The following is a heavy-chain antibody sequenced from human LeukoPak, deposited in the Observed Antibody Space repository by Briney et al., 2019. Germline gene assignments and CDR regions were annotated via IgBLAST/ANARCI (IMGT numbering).Heavy chain of an antibody. CDR1: GFTFSSYG. V-gene: IGHV3-30*18. CDR3: AKGFTGMDF. Sequence: GGSLRLSCAAPGFTFSSYGMHWVRQAPGKGLEWVAVISYDGSNNYYADSVKGRFSISRDNSRNTLYLQMNGLRAEDTAVYYCAKGFTGMDFWGQGSLVTVSS. D-gene: IGHD3-16*01. J-gene: IGHJ4*02. CDR2: ISYDGSNN.